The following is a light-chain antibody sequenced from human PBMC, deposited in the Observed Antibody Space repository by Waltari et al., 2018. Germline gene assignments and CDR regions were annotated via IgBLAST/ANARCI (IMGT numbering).Light chain of an antibody. CDR3: QQHYGAPLT. Sequence: DIVMTQSPGSLAVSLGERATINCHSSQNVLSSANNENYLAWYQQKPGPPPKLLISWASTRRSGVPDRFIGNGSATDFTLTITSLQAEDVAVYYCQQHYGAPLTFGGGTKVEIK. J-gene: IGKJ4*01. CDR2: WAS. V-gene: IGKV4-1*01. CDR1: QNVLSSANNENY.